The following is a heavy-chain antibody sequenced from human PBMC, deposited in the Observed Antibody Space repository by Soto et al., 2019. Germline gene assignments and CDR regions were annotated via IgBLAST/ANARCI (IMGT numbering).Heavy chain of an antibody. CDR3: VRGGTKFSD. V-gene: IGHV3-23*01. CDR1: GFSFGSYD. D-gene: IGHD1-7*01. J-gene: IGHJ4*02. CDR2: ISDNGGGT. Sequence: GGSLRLSCAASGFSFGSYDMSWVRQTPGKGLEWVSAISDNGGGTYHAESVQGRFTISRDNSKNTLTLQMDSLRVDGTAIYYCVRGGTKFSDWGQGTLVTVSS.